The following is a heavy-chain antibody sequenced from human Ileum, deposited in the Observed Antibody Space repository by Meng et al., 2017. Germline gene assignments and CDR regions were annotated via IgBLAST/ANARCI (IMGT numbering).Heavy chain of an antibody. J-gene: IGHJ4*02. CDR2: IDHLGIA. CDR1: GASMRVVSY. V-gene: IGHV4-4*02. CDR3: ARHGGYYQDF. D-gene: IGHD4-23*01. Sequence: QVQLQESGPGLVKASDTLSLTFSVSGASMRVVSYWSWVRQSPGKGLEWIGQIDHLGIAYYKPSLKSRVTMSIDQSKSQFSLRLTSVSAADTAVYYCARHGGYYQDFWGQGTLVTVSS.